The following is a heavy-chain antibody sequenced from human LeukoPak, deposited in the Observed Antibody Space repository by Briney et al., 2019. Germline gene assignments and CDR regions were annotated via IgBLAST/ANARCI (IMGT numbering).Heavy chain of an antibody. CDR2: IYHSGST. CDR1: GDSISSGSYY. Sequence: SQTLSLTCTVSGDSISSGSYYWGWIRQPPGKGLEWIGSIYHSGSTYYNPSLKSRVTISVDTSTNQFSLKLSSVTAADTAVYYCARLWPSSFRFDSWGQGTLVTVSS. V-gene: IGHV4-39*07. D-gene: IGHD6-6*01. J-gene: IGHJ4*02. CDR3: ARLWPSSFRFDS.